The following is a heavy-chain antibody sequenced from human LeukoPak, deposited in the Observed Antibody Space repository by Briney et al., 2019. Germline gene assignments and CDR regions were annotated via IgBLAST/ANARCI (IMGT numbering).Heavy chain of an antibody. Sequence: GGSQTLFCAASGFTLSEQYMDWVRQTPRKGLEWVGRTRDRTPSYLTEYAASVKGRFTISRDDSKNSFYLQMNSLKTEDTAIYYCVRGHNSFDNWGQGTLVTVSS. CDR3: VRGHNSFDN. J-gene: IGHJ4*02. V-gene: IGHV3-72*01. D-gene: IGHD1-14*01. CDR2: TRDRTPSYLT. CDR1: GFTLSEQY.